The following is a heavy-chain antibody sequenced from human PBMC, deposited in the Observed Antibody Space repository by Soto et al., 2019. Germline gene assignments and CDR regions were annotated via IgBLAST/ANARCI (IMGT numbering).Heavy chain of an antibody. CDR1: GGSFSGYY. CDR2: INHSGST. Sequence: SETLSLTCAVYGGSFSGYYWSWIRQPPGKGLEWIGEINHSGSTNYNPSLKSRVTISVDTSKNQFSLKLSSVTAADTAVYYCARGSQALLWFGELRRTWFDPWGQGTLVTVYS. D-gene: IGHD3-10*01. V-gene: IGHV4-34*01. CDR3: ARGSQALLWFGELRRTWFDP. J-gene: IGHJ5*02.